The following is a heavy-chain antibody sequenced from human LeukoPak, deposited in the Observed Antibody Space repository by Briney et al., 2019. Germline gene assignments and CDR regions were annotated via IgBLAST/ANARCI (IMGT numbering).Heavy chain of an antibody. CDR3: ASILGSGTYTWFDP. CDR2: IYTTGNT. V-gene: IGHV3-53*01. Sequence: RAGGSLRLSCAASGFTFSNAWMSWVRQAPGKGLECVSFIYTTGNTDYSDSVKGRFTISRDNSNNTLYLQMNSLRAEDTAVYYCASILGSGTYTWFDPWGQGTLVTVSS. CDR1: GFTFSNAW. D-gene: IGHD1-26*01. J-gene: IGHJ5*02.